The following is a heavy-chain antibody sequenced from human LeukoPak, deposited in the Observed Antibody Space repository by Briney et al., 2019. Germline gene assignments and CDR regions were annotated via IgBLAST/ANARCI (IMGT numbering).Heavy chain of an antibody. J-gene: IGHJ4*02. CDR1: GFTFSDYY. Sequence: RGSLRLSCAASGFTFSDYYMNWIRQAPGKGLEWVSYISSSGSTIYYTDSVKGRFTISRDNANNSLYLQMNSLRAEDTAVYYCAKDWSVYFDYWGQGTLVTVSS. V-gene: IGHV3-11*04. CDR2: ISSSGSTI. CDR3: AKDWSVYFDY.